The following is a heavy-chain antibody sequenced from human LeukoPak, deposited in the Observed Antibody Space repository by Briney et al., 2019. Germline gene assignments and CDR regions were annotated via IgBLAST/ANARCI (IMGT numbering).Heavy chain of an antibody. V-gene: IGHV1-69*04. J-gene: IGHJ3*02. Sequence: SVKVSCKASGGTFSSYAISWVRRAPGQGLEWMGRIIPILGIANYAQKSQGRVTITADKSTSTAYMELSSLRSEDTAVYYCARGWDIVVVVAATHDAFDIWGQGTMVTVSS. D-gene: IGHD2-15*01. CDR1: GGTFSSYA. CDR2: IIPILGIA. CDR3: ARGWDIVVVVAATHDAFDI.